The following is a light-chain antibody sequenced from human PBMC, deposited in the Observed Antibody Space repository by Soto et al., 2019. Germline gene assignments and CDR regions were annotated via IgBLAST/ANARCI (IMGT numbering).Light chain of an antibody. J-gene: IGLJ1*01. CDR1: SSDVGAYNY. V-gene: IGLV2-14*01. CDR2: DVN. CDR3: SSYTSATTYV. Sequence: QSVLTQPGSVSGSPGQSITISCTGTSSDVGAYNYDSWYQQHPGKVPKLIIYDVNNRPSGVSNRFSGSKSGNTASLTISGLQTEDEADYYCSSYTSATTYVFGTGTKVTVL.